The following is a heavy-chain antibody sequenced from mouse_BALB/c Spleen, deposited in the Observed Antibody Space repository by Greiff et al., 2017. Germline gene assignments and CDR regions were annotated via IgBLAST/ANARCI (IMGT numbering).Heavy chain of an antibody. D-gene: IGHD1-2*01. CDR2: IDPANGNT. V-gene: IGHV14-3*02. CDR1: GFNIKDTY. Sequence: EVMLVESGAELVKPGASVKLSCTASGFNIKDTYMHWVKQRPEQGLEWIGRIDPANGNTKYDPKFQGKATITADTSSNTAYLQLSSLTSEDTAVYYCGTPFTTAFAYWGQGTLVTVSA. CDR3: GTPFTTAFAY. J-gene: IGHJ3*01.